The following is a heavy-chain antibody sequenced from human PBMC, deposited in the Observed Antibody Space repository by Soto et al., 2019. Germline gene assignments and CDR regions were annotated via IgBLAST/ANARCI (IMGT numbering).Heavy chain of an antibody. CDR2: IYYSGST. Sequence: SETLSLTCTVSGGSISSYYWSWIRQPPGKGLEWIGYIYYSGSTNYNPSLKSRVTISVDTSKNQFSLKLSSVTAADTAVYYCARYSYSSGPQDFWGQGTLVTVSS. CDR3: ARYSYSSGPQDF. J-gene: IGHJ4*02. CDR1: GGSISSYY. D-gene: IGHD6-19*01. V-gene: IGHV4-59*01.